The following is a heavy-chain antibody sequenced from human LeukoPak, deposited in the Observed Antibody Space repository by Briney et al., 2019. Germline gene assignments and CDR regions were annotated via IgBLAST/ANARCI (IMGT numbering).Heavy chain of an antibody. CDR2: IYYTGST. CDR3: ARAVSGYYFDY. D-gene: IGHD6-19*01. CDR1: GGSISSYY. V-gene: IGHV4-59*01. J-gene: IGHJ4*02. Sequence: SETLSLTCTVSGGSISSYYWSWIRQPPGKGLQWIGYIYYTGSTTYNPPLKSRVTISVDTSKNHFSLNLTSVTAADTAVYYCARAVSGYYFDYWGQGTLVAVSS.